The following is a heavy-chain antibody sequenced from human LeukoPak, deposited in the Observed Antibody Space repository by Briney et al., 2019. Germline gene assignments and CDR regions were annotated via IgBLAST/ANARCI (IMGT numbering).Heavy chain of an antibody. CDR1: GFPFSSHA. D-gene: IGHD2-21*02. J-gene: IGHJ5*02. Sequence: GGSLRLSCAASGFPFSSHAMGWVRQPPGKGLEWVSAISNGKTYYADSVRGRFTISRDDSKNTVSLQMNSLRDEDTALYYCVREAGYCGSVCLKSNLFDPWGQGTLVTVSS. V-gene: IGHV3-23*01. CDR3: VREAGYCGSVCLKSNLFDP. CDR2: ISNGKT.